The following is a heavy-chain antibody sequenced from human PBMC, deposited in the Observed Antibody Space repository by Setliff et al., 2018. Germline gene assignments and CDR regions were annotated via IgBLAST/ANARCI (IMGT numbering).Heavy chain of an antibody. CDR3: ARVLFHCSSTSCYLDAFDI. V-gene: IGHV1-18*01. J-gene: IGHJ3*02. Sequence: AASVKVSCKASGCTFISYGVSWVRQAPGQGLEWMGWISAYNGNTNYAQKLQGRVTTTTDTSTSTAYMELRSLRSDDTAVYYCARVLFHCSSTSCYLDAFDIWGQGTMVTVSS. D-gene: IGHD2-2*01. CDR1: GCTFISYG. CDR2: ISAYNGNT.